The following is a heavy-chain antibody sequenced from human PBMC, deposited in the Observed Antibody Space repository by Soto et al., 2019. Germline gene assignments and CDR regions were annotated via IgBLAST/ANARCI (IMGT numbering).Heavy chain of an antibody. Sequence: GASVKVSCKASGYTFTGYYMHWVRQAPGQGLEWMGWINPNSGGTNYAQKFQGWVTMTRDTSISTAYMELSRLRSDDTAVYYCARDRCSGGSCYYNDAFEIWGQGTMVTVSS. CDR1: GYTFTGYY. J-gene: IGHJ3*02. V-gene: IGHV1-2*04. CDR2: INPNSGGT. CDR3: ARDRCSGGSCYYNDAFEI. D-gene: IGHD2-15*01.